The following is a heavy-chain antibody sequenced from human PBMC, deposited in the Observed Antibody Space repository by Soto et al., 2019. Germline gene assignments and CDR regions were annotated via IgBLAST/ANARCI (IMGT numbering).Heavy chain of an antibody. CDR1: GGTFSSYA. CDR3: AIEELWFGEQYYYYGMDV. Sequence: QVQLVQSGAEVKKPGSSVKVSCKASGGTFSSYAISWVRQAPGQGLEWMGGIIPIFGTANYAQKFQGRVTITAVESPSTAYMELSSLRSEDSAVYYCAIEELWFGEQYYYYGMDVWGQGTTVTVPS. CDR2: IIPIFGTA. J-gene: IGHJ6*02. D-gene: IGHD3-10*01. V-gene: IGHV1-69*01.